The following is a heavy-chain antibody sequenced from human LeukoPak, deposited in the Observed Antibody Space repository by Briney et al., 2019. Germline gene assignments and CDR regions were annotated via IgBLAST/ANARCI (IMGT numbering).Heavy chain of an antibody. J-gene: IGHJ6*03. CDR1: GFTFSSYA. V-gene: IGHV3-23*01. CDR3: AKNYGSGSYYYYYYMDV. D-gene: IGHD3-10*01. CDR2: ISGSGGST. Sequence: GGSLRLSCAASGFTFSSYAMSWVRQAPGKGLEWVSAISGSGGSTYYADSVKGRFTVSRDNSKNTLYLQMKSLRAEDTAVYYCAKNYGSGSYYYYYYMDVWGKGTTVTVSS.